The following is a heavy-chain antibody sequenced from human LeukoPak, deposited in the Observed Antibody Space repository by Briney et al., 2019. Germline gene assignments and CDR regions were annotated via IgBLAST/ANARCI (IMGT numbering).Heavy chain of an antibody. V-gene: IGHV4-59*08. CDR3: ARHGGYSSGWYGVN. Sequence: PSETLSLTCIVSSGXISSYYGGWFRQPPGKGLEWIGYMHYSGSTNYNPSLKSRVTISVDTSKNQFSLRLSSVTAADTAVYYCARHGGYSSGWYGVNWGQGTLVTVSS. CDR1: SGXISSYY. D-gene: IGHD6-19*01. J-gene: IGHJ4*02. CDR2: MHYSGST.